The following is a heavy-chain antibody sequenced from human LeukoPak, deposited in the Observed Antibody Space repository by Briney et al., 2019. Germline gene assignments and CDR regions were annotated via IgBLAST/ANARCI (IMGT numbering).Heavy chain of an antibody. D-gene: IGHD2-2*01. CDR2: INPNSGGT. Sequence: ASVKVSCKASGYTFTGYYMHWVRQAPGQGLEWMGWINPNSGGTNYAQKFQGRVTMTRDTSISTAYMELSRLRSDDTAVHYCARADSGVDIVVVPAKDYWGQGTLVTVSS. V-gene: IGHV1-2*02. CDR1: GYTFTGYY. J-gene: IGHJ4*02. CDR3: ARADSGVDIVVVPAKDY.